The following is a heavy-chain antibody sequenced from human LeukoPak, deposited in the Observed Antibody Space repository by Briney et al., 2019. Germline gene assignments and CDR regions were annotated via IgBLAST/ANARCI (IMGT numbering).Heavy chain of an antibody. Sequence: SETLSLTCAVYSGSFSGYYWSWIRQPPGKGLDWTGEINHSGSTNYNPSLKSRVTISVDTSKNQFSLKLSSVTAADTAVYYCARSARYYSSGRYSYWGQGTLVTVSS. CDR1: SGSFSGYY. CDR3: ARSARYYSSGRYSY. CDR2: INHSGST. D-gene: IGHD6-19*01. V-gene: IGHV4-34*01. J-gene: IGHJ4*02.